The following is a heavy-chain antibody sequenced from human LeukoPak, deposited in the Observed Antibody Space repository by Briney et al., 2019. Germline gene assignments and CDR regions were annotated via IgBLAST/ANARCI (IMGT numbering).Heavy chain of an antibody. CDR2: IYYSGST. CDR1: GGSISSYY. V-gene: IGHV4-59*08. D-gene: IGHD3-22*01. Sequence: SETLSLTCTVSGGSISSYYWSWIRQPPGKGLEGIGYIYYSGSTNYNPSLKSRVTISVDTSKNQFSLKLSSVTAADTAVYYCASLAYYDSSGYSDWGQGTLVTVSS. J-gene: IGHJ4*02. CDR3: ASLAYYDSSGYSD.